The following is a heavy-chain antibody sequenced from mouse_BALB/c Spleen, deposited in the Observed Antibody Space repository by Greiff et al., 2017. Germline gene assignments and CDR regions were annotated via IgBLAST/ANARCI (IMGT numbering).Heavy chain of an antibody. Sequence: EVQRVESGPGLVKPSQSLSLTCSVTGYSITSGYYWNWIRQFPGNKLEWMGYISYDGSNNYNPSLKNRISITRDTSKNQFFLKLNSVTTEDTATYYCARGRDHVGYYYAMDYWGQGTSVTVSS. CDR1: GYSITSGYY. CDR2: ISYDGSN. J-gene: IGHJ4*01. CDR3: ARGRDHVGYYYAMDY. D-gene: IGHD2-14*01. V-gene: IGHV3-6*02.